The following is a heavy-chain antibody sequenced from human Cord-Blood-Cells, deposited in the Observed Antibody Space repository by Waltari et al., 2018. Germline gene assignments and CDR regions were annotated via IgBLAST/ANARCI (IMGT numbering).Heavy chain of an antibody. V-gene: IGHV4-4*07. CDR3: ARDPVVPAASDAFDI. CDR1: GGSISSYY. CDR2: IYTSGST. J-gene: IGHJ3*02. D-gene: IGHD2-2*01. Sequence: QVQLQESGPGLVKPSETLSLTCTVSGGSISSYYWSWIRQPAGKGLEWIGRIYTSGSTNYNPSLKSRVTMSVDTSKNQFSLKLSSVTAADTAVYYCARDPVVPAASDAFDIWGQGTMVTVSS.